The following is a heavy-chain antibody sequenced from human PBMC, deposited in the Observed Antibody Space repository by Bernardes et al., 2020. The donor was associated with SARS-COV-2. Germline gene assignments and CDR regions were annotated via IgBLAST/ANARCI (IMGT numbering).Heavy chain of an antibody. V-gene: IGHV3-23*01. CDR3: ARSLLSGYDLGWFDP. CDR1: GFTFSSYA. D-gene: IGHD5-12*01. Sequence: GGSLRLSCAASGFTFSSYAMSWVRQAPGKGLEWVSAISGSGDRTYYADSVKGRFTISRDTSKNTLYLQVNSLRAEDTAVYYCARSLLSGYDLGWFDPWGQGTLVTVSS. CDR2: ISGSGDRT. J-gene: IGHJ5*02.